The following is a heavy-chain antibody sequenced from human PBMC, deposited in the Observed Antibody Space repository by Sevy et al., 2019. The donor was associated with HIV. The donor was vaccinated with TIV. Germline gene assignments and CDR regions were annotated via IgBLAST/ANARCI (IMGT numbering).Heavy chain of an antibody. CDR2: IDPNNGNS. D-gene: IGHD1-26*01. CDR3: TRDDIYTHPWEFDW. J-gene: IGHJ4*01. Sequence: ASVKVSCKASGYTFTDYYMHWVRQAPGQGLEWMGWIDPNNGNSNSAQKFQGRLTLTSDMSISTAYMKLSRLRSDDTAIYFCTRDDIYTHPWEFDWWSHGSLVTVSS. V-gene: IGHV1-2*02. CDR1: GYTFTDYY.